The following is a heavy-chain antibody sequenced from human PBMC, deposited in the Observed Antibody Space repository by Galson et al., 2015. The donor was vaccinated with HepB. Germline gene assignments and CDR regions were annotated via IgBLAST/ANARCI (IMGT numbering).Heavy chain of an antibody. J-gene: IGHJ2*01. V-gene: IGHV3-49*04. CDR2: IRRKAYGGTT. Sequence: SLRLSCAASGFTFGDYAMSWVRQAPGKGLEWVGFIRRKAYGGTTEYAASVKGRFTISRDDSKSIAYLQMNSLKTEDTAVYYCTRDLVVTATPSWYFDLWGRGTLVTVSS. CDR1: GFTFGDYA. CDR3: TRDLVVTATPSWYFDL. D-gene: IGHD2-21*02.